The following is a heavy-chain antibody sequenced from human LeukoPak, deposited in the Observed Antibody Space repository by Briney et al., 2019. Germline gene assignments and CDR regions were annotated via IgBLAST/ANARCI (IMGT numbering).Heavy chain of an antibody. J-gene: IGHJ4*02. D-gene: IGHD3-10*01. Sequence: GGSLRLSCAASGFTFDDYGMSWVRQAPGKGLEWVSGINWNGGSTGYADSVKGRFTISRDNAKNSLYLQMNSLRAEDTAVYYCAKDTRYYGSGSYFDYWGQGTLVTVSS. CDR1: GFTFDDYG. CDR2: INWNGGST. CDR3: AKDTRYYGSGSYFDY. V-gene: IGHV3-20*04.